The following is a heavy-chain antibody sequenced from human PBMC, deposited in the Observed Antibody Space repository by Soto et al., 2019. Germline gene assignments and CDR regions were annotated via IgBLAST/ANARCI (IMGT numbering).Heavy chain of an antibody. CDR1: GFTFTDFC. V-gene: IGHV3-30*18. D-gene: IGHD3-3*01. J-gene: IGHJ6*03. CDR3: AKTIGYDFWSGYPRHYYYMDV. Sequence: PGGSLTLSCAASGFTFTDFCIHWVRQIPGKGLEWVTLIKDDESIENYADSVKGRFTISRDNSKNTLYLQMNSLRAEDTAVYYCAKTIGYDFWSGYPRHYYYMDVWGKGTTVTVSS. CDR2: IKDDESIE.